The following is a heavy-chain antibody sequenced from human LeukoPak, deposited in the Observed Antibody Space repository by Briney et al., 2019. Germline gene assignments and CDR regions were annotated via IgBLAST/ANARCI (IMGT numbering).Heavy chain of an antibody. D-gene: IGHD3-22*01. Sequence: SETLSLTCTVSGGSISSCYWSWIRQPPGKGLEWIGYIYYSGSTNYNPSLKSRVTISVDTSKNQFSLKLSSVTAADTAVYYCARARPGYYYDSSGYLLGWFDPWGQGTLVTVSS. CDR1: GGSISSCY. V-gene: IGHV4-59*01. CDR2: IYYSGST. CDR3: ARARPGYYYDSSGYLLGWFDP. J-gene: IGHJ5*02.